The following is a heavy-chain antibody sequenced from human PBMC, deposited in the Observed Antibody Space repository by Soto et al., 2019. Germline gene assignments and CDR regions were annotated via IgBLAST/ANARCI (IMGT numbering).Heavy chain of an antibody. Sequence: QLQLQESGPGLVKPSETLSLTCTVSGGSISSSSYYWCWIRQPPGKGLEWIGSIYYSGSTYYNPSLKSRVTISVDASKNQFALKLSSVTAADTAVYYCARGVLAWLERWPRPHFGYYGMDVWGQGTTVTVSS. D-gene: IGHD1-1*01. CDR2: IYYSGST. V-gene: IGHV4-39*01. CDR1: GGSISSSSYY. J-gene: IGHJ6*02. CDR3: ARGVLAWLERWPRPHFGYYGMDV.